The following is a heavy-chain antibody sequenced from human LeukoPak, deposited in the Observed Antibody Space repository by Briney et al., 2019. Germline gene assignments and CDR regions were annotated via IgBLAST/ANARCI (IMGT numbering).Heavy chain of an antibody. CDR1: GFTFSSYW. CDR2: INNDGSST. Sequence: GGSLRLSCAASGFTFSSYWMHWVRQAPGKGLVWVSRINNDGSSTSYADSVKGRFTISRDNAKNTLYLRMNSLRAEDTAVHYCARPTKEGSSWYWWFDPWGQGTLVTVSS. CDR3: ARPTKEGSSWYWWFDP. D-gene: IGHD6-13*01. J-gene: IGHJ5*02. V-gene: IGHV3-74*01.